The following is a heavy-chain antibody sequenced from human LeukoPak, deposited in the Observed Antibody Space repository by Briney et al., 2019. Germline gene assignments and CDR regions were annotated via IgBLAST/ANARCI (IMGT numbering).Heavy chain of an antibody. J-gene: IGHJ4*02. CDR3: ARQASLFYYGSGSSPWYFGY. V-gene: IGHV5-51*01. D-gene: IGHD3-10*01. CDR2: IYPGDSDT. Sequence: GESLKISCKGSGSSFTSYWIGWVRQMPGKGLEWMGIIYPGDSDTRYSPSFQGQVTISADKSISTAYLQWSSLKASDTAMYYCARQASLFYYGSGSSPWYFGYWGQGTLVTVSS. CDR1: GSSFTSYW.